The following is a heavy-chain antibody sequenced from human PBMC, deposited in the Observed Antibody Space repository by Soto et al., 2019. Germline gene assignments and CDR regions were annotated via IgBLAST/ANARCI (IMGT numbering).Heavy chain of an antibody. D-gene: IGHD3-3*01. CDR3: AKGGGRIYDDAFDI. CDR1: GFTFRSYV. Sequence: PGGSLRLNGAPCGFTFRSYVILWVRQAPGKGLEWVAIIWYDGSKKYYADSVKGRFTTSRDNFKKMVYLQMDSLRADDTAVYYCAKGGGRIYDDAFDIWGQGT. CDR2: IWYDGSKK. J-gene: IGHJ3*02. V-gene: IGHV3-33*06.